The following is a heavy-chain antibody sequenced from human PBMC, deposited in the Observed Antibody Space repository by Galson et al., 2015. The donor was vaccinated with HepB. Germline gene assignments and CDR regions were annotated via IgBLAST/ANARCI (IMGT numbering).Heavy chain of an antibody. J-gene: IGHJ4*02. V-gene: IGHV3-73*01. CDR2: IRSKNNNYAT. CDR1: GFTFSGSA. D-gene: IGHD6-13*01. Sequence: SLRLSCAASGFTFSGSAIHWVRPASGKGPEWVGRIRSKNNNYATSYVPSLKGRFTISRDDSKNMAYLHMKSLKTEDTAVYYLTRLGDLSGYSSRWGQGTLVTVSS. CDR3: TRLGDLSGYSSR.